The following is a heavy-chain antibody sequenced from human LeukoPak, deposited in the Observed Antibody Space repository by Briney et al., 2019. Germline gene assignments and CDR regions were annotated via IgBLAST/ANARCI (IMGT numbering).Heavy chain of an antibody. CDR2: ISYDGSNK. Sequence: GGSLRLSCAASGFTFSSYAMHWVRQAPGEGLEWVAVISYDGSNKYYADSVKGRFTISRDNSKNTLYLQMNSLRAEDTALYYCAGYSGYDYYFDYWGQGTLVTVSS. D-gene: IGHD5-12*01. CDR3: AGYSGYDYYFDY. CDR1: GFTFSSYA. V-gene: IGHV3-30*04. J-gene: IGHJ4*02.